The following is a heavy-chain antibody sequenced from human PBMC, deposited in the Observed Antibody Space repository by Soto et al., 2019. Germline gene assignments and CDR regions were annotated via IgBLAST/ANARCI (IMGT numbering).Heavy chain of an antibody. CDR3: ARGPQGWNGPPPDI. D-gene: IGHD3-3*01. CDR1: GYTFTNYG. V-gene: IGHV1-18*01. Sequence: ASVKVSCKASGYTFTNYGISWVRQAPGQGLEWMGIINPYDGNTNYAQKLQGRVTMTRDTSTSTVYMELSSLRSEDTAVYYCARGPQGWNGPPPDIWGQGTMVTVSS. J-gene: IGHJ3*02. CDR2: INPYDGNT.